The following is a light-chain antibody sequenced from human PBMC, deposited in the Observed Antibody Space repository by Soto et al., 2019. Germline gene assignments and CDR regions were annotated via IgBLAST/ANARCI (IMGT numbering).Light chain of an antibody. CDR1: QAISHY. Sequence: DIQMTQSPSAMSASVGDRVTITCRASQAISHYLAWFHQRPGKVPKRLIYGASPLESGVPSRFSGSGSGTDFTLTISSLQPEDFGTYYCLQHNTYPLSFGGGTKVDIK. CDR3: LQHNTYPLS. J-gene: IGKJ4*01. CDR2: GAS. V-gene: IGKV1-17*03.